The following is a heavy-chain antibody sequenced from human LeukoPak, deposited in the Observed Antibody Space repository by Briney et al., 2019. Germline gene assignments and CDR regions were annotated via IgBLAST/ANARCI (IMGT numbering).Heavy chain of an antibody. J-gene: IGHJ4*02. CDR3: ARDHYYGSGSYGDY. Sequence: ASVTVSCKASGYTFTGYYMHWVRQAPGQGLEWMGIINPSGGSTSYAQKFQGRVTITRDMSTSTVYMEMSSLRSEDTAVYYCARDHYYGSGSYGDYWGQGTLVTVSS. CDR1: GYTFTGYY. CDR2: INPSGGST. V-gene: IGHV1-46*01. D-gene: IGHD3-10*01.